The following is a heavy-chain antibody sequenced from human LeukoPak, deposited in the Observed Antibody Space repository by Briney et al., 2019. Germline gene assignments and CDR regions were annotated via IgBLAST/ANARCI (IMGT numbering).Heavy chain of an antibody. CDR3: ARGGWSLDY. CDR2: IYYSGST. CDR1: GGSISSYY. V-gene: IGHV4-59*01. J-gene: IGHJ4*02. D-gene: IGHD2-15*01. Sequence: SETLSLTCTVSGGSISSYYWSWIRQPPGKRLEWIGYIYYSGSTTYNPSLKSRVTISVDTSNNQFSLRLSSVTAADTAVYYCARGGWSLDYWGQGTLVTVSS.